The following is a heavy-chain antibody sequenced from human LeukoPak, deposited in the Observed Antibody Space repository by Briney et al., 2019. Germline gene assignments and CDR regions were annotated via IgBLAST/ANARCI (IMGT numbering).Heavy chain of an antibody. CDR1: GGTFSSYA. V-gene: IGHV1-69*04. CDR2: IIPILGIA. D-gene: IGHD3-10*01. CDR3: ARSGSYYSDEYFQH. Sequence: ASVKVCCKASGGTFSSYAISWVRQAPGQGLEWMGRIIPILGIANYAQKFQGRVTITADKSTSTAYMELSSLRSEDTAVYYCARSGSYYSDEYFQHWGQGTLVTVSS. J-gene: IGHJ1*01.